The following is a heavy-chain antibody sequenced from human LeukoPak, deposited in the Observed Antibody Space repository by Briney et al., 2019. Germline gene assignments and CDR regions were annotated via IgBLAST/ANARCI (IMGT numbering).Heavy chain of an antibody. D-gene: IGHD3-3*01. CDR3: ASQMLEWYGLDV. CDR1: GRSLTTYH. J-gene: IGHJ6*02. V-gene: IGHV4-34*01. CDR2: IKTSAIT. Sequence: SETLSLTCAVSGRSLTTYHWSWIRQSPGKGLEWIGEIKTSAITNYNPPLESRVTISVDTSKNQFSLNLRSVTAADAAVYYCASQMLEWYGLDVWGQGTTVTVSS.